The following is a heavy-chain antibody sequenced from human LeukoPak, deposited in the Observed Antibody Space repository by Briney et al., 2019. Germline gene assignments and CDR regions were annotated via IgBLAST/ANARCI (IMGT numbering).Heavy chain of an antibody. CDR2: IYYSGST. Sequence: SETLSLTCTVSGGSISSYYWSWIRQPPGKGLEWIGYIYYSGSTNYNPSLKSRVTISVDRSKNQFSLKLSSVTAADTAVYYCARANRIVGATTNYWYFDLWGRGTLVTVSS. CDR3: ARANRIVGATTNYWYFDL. CDR1: GGSISSYY. V-gene: IGHV4-59*08. J-gene: IGHJ2*01. D-gene: IGHD1-26*01.